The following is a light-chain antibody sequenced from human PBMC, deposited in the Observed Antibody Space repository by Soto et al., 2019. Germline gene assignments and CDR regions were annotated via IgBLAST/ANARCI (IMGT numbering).Light chain of an antibody. Sequence: DIQMTQSPSSLSASVRDRVTITCQASQDISNYLNWYQQKPGKAPKRLIYDASNLETGVPSRFSGSGSGTDFTFTISSLQPEDIATYYCQQYDNLPLTFGGGTRVEIK. V-gene: IGKV1-33*01. CDR3: QQYDNLPLT. J-gene: IGKJ4*01. CDR1: QDISNY. CDR2: DAS.